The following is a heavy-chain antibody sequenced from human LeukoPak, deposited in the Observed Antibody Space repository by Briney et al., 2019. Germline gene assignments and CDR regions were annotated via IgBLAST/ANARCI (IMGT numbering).Heavy chain of an antibody. D-gene: IGHD6-19*01. Sequence: GGSLRLSCAASGFTFSSYWMSWVRQAPGKGRDWVANIKQDGSEKYYVDSVKGRFTISRDNAKNSLYLQMNSLRAEDTAVYYCARDGYSSGWYPSRDAFDIWGQGTMVTVSS. J-gene: IGHJ3*02. CDR1: GFTFSSYW. V-gene: IGHV3-7*03. CDR2: IKQDGSEK. CDR3: ARDGYSSGWYPSRDAFDI.